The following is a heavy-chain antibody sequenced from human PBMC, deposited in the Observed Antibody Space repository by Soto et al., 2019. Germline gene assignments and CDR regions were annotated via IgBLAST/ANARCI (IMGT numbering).Heavy chain of an antibody. V-gene: IGHV1-69*13. J-gene: IGHJ4*02. Sequence: GASVKVSCKASGGTFSSYAISWVRQAPGQGLEWMGGIIPIFGTANYAQKFQGRVTITADESTSTAYMELSSLSSEDTAVYYCASEKFRYYDSSGYFYPLYYFDYWGQETLVTVSS. CDR2: IIPIFGTA. CDR3: ASEKFRYYDSSGYFYPLYYFDY. D-gene: IGHD3-22*01. CDR1: GGTFSSYA.